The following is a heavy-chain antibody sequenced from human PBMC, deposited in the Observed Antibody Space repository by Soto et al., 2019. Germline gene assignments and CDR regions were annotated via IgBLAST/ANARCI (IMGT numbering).Heavy chain of an antibody. CDR2: IGRGGDT. D-gene: IGHD4-17*01. CDR1: GVTFSTSD. J-gene: IGHJ2*01. CDR3: ARELADTVTAAWNFDL. V-gene: IGHV3-13*01. Sequence: PGGSLRLSCEASGVTFSTSDMRWVRQPTGKSLEWVSAIGRGGDTYYHDSVKGRFTISRENAKSSLYLQMNSLRAGDTAVYYCARELADTVTAAWNFDLWGRGTLVTVSS.